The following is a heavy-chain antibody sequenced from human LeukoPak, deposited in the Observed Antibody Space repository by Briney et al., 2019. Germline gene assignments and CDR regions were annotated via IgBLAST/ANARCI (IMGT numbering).Heavy chain of an antibody. V-gene: IGHV3-74*01. CDR2: INNDGSRT. J-gene: IGHJ4*02. CDR1: GFTFSSYW. Sequence: GGSLRLSCAASGFTFSSYWMHWVRQAPGKGLVWVSRINNDGSRTSYADSVKGRFTISRDNAKNTLYLQMNSLRAEETAVYYCASSIVGAIGYWGQGTLVTVSS. CDR3: ASSIVGAIGY. D-gene: IGHD1-26*01.